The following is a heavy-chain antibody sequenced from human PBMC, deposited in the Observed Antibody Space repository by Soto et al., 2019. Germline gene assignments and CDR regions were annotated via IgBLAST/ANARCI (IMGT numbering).Heavy chain of an antibody. Sequence: GGSLRLSCAASGFTFSSYAMSWVRQAPGKGLEWVSAISGSGGSTYYADSVKGRFTISRDNSKNTLYLQMNSLRAEDTAVYYCAKKGDFWSGYYGRLVDYWGQGTLVTVSS. CDR1: GFTFSSYA. J-gene: IGHJ4*02. V-gene: IGHV3-23*01. CDR3: AKKGDFWSGYYGRLVDY. D-gene: IGHD3-3*01. CDR2: ISGSGGST.